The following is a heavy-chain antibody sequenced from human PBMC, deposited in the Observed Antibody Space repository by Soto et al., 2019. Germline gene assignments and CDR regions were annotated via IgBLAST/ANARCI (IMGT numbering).Heavy chain of an antibody. V-gene: IGHV1-69*08. CDR3: ARDSPIGSTFSGYDAIDY. J-gene: IGHJ4*02. CDR1: GGTFSNDI. D-gene: IGHD5-12*01. CDR2: FIPLLDIA. Sequence: QVQLVQSGAEVKKPGSSVKVSCKASGGTFSNDIITWVRQAPGQGLEWMGRFIPLLDIANYAQKFQGRVTVTADNSTSTAYMELNSLRSEDTAVYYCARDSPIGSTFSGYDAIDYWGQGTLVTVSS.